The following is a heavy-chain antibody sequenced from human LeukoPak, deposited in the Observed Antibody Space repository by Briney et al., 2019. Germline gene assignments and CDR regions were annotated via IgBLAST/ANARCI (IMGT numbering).Heavy chain of an antibody. CDR3: AKESGLITLVQGYYFDY. Sequence: GGSLRLSCAASGFTFSSYAMSWVREAPGKGREWVSAISGSGGSTNYADSVRGRFTISRDNSKNTLYLQMNSLRAEDAAVYYCAKESGLITLVQGYYFDYWGQGTLVTVSS. J-gene: IGHJ4*02. CDR1: GFTFSSYA. CDR2: ISGSGGST. V-gene: IGHV3-23*01. D-gene: IGHD3-10*01.